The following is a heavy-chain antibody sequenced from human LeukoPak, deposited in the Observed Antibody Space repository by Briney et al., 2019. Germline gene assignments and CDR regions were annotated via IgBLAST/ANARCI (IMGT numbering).Heavy chain of an antibody. CDR2: IYYSAST. J-gene: IGHJ6*02. CDR1: GGPISSYY. V-gene: IGHV4-59*01. Sequence: SETLSLTCTVSGGPISSYYWSWIRQPPGKGLEWIGYIYYSASTNYNPSLKSRVTIPVDTSKNQFSLKLSPVTAADTAVYYCAREGAPAAPFRYYGMDVWGQGTTVTVSS. D-gene: IGHD2-2*01. CDR3: AREGAPAAPFRYYGMDV.